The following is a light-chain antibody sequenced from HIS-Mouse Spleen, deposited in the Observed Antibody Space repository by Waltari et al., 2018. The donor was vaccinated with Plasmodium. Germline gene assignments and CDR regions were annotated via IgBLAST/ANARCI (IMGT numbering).Light chain of an antibody. CDR1: VLAKKY. Sequence: SYELTQPSSVSVSPGQTARITCSGDVLAKKYARWFQQKPGQAPVLGISTDRERPSGTPERSSGSSSGTTVTLTISGAQVEDEADYYCYSAADNNLVFGGGTKLTVL. V-gene: IGLV3-27*01. CDR3: YSAADNNLV. J-gene: IGLJ3*02. CDR2: TDR.